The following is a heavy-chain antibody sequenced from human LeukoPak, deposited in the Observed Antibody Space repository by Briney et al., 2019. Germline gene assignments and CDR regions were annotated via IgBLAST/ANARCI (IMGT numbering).Heavy chain of an antibody. D-gene: IGHD3-22*01. CDR1: GGSFSGYY. V-gene: IGHV4-34*01. CDR2: LHYSGST. Sequence: KPSETLSLTCAVYGGSFSGYYWNWIRQPPGKGLEWIGSLHYSGSTYYNPSLKSRVTISVDTSKNHFSLNLSSVTAADTAVYYCARHGQTAYDSSGYYRWGQGFLVTVSS. CDR3: ARHGQTAYDSSGYYR. J-gene: IGHJ4*02.